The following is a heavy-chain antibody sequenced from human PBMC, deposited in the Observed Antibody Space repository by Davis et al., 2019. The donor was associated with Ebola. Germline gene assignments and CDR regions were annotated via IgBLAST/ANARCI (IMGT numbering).Heavy chain of an antibody. CDR3: ARSGLSFGVVKYHYGMDA. Sequence: PGGSLRLSCAASGFTFSSYGMHWVRQAPGKGLEWVAFIRYDGSNKYYADSVKGRFTISRDNSENTMYLQMNSLRAEDTAVYYCARSGLSFGVVKYHYGMDAWGKGTTVTVSS. J-gene: IGHJ6*04. CDR2: IRYDGSNK. CDR1: GFTFSSYG. D-gene: IGHD3-3*01. V-gene: IGHV3-30*02.